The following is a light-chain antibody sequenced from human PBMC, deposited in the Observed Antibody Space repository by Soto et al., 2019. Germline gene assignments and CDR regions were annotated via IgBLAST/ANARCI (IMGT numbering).Light chain of an antibody. CDR3: CSYTASVTRLV. V-gene: IGLV2-14*01. CDR2: EVS. Sequence: QSALTQPASVSGSPGQSITISCTGTSSDVGGYNFVSWYQQHPGKAPKLMIYEVSNRPSGVSNRFSGSKSGNTASLTISGLLEEDEDAYYCCSYTASVTRLVFGGGTKLTVL. J-gene: IGLJ2*01. CDR1: SSDVGGYNF.